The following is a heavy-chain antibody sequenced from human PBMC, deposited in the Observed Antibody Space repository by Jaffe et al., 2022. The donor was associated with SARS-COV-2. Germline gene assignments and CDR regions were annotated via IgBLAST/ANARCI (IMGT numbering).Heavy chain of an antibody. Sequence: QVQLVQSGAELKRPGSSVKVSCTSSGGSFSNYAITWIRQAPGQGLEWMGAVIPKFGVTNYAHNFQGRVTITADDSTGTAYLELSNLKSDDAALYFCATSLGDNSGYQYLWIDSWGQGTLVAVSS. CDR3: ATSLGDNSGYQYLWIDS. D-gene: IGHD5-12*01. CDR1: GGSFSNYA. J-gene: IGHJ4*02. V-gene: IGHV1-69*01. CDR2: VIPKFGVT.